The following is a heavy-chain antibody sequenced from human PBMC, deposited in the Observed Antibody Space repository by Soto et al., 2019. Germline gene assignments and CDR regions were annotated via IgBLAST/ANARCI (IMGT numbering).Heavy chain of an antibody. CDR3: ARSVDP. Sequence: PSETPSITCAVCGCSVCSGGYSWSWIRQPPGKGLEWIGYIYHSGRTYYNPSLKSRVTMSVDTSKNQFSLKLSSMTAADTAVYYCARSVDPWGQGTLLTVSS. J-gene: IGHJ5*02. CDR1: GCSVCSGGYS. CDR2: IYHSGRT. V-gene: IGHV4-30-2*05.